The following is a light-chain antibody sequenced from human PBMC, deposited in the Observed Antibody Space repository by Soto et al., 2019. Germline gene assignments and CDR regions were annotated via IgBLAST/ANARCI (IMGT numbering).Light chain of an antibody. CDR3: SSYAGSNRV. CDR2: EVS. V-gene: IGLV2-8*01. CDR1: SGDVGGYNY. Sequence: QSSLTQPTSASGSAGQSVTISCTGTSGDVGGYNYVSWYQQHPGKAPKLMIYEVSKRPSGVPDRFSGSKSGNTASLTVSGLQAEDEADYYCSSYAGSNRVFGTGTKVTVL. J-gene: IGLJ1*01.